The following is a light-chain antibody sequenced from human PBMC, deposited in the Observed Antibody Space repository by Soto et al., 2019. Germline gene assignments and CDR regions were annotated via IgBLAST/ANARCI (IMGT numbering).Light chain of an antibody. CDR3: QHRSDWPQLS. J-gene: IGKJ4*01. V-gene: IGKV3-11*01. CDR2: DAS. Sequence: EIVLTQSPATLSLSPGERATLSCKTSQGVGNYLAWYQHKPGQAPKLLIYDASNRATGIPARFSGSGSGTDVTLTISSLEPEDFAVYYCQHRSDWPQLSFGGGTKVEIK. CDR1: QGVGNY.